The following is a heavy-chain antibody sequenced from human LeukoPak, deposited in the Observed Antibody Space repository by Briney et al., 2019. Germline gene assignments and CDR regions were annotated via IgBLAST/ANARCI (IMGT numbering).Heavy chain of an antibody. Sequence: SETLSLTCAVSGASISSDHWNWIRQFPGKGLEWIGNLDYNGATKYNPSLQSRVTISLDTSNNQFSLTLTSVTAADTALYFCARGYYEAFDYWGQGRLVTVSS. CDR3: ARGYYEAFDY. CDR2: LDYNGAT. J-gene: IGHJ4*02. D-gene: IGHD3-16*01. V-gene: IGHV4-59*01. CDR1: GASISSDH.